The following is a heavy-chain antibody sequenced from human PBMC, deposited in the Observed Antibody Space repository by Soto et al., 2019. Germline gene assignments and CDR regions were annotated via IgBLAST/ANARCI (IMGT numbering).Heavy chain of an antibody. Sequence: QVQLVESGGDLVKPGGSLRLSCAASGFSFSDHHMSWVRQAPGKGLEWVSYISTTGRTVYHADSVKGRFTVSRDNAKKSLYLHMNTLSAEDTAVYYCARDPLNSNSWHWYFDLWGRGTLVTVSS. J-gene: IGHJ2*01. V-gene: IGHV3-11*01. CDR1: GFSFSDHH. CDR2: ISTTGRTV. CDR3: ARDPLNSNSWHWYFDL. D-gene: IGHD6-13*01.